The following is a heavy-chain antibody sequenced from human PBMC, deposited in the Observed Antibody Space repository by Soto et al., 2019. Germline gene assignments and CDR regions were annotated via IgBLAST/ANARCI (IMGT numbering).Heavy chain of an antibody. J-gene: IGHJ5*02. V-gene: IGHV4-4*07. D-gene: IGHD1-1*01. CDR3: VRDGTKTLRDWFDP. Sequence: SETLSRTCTVSGASISGFYWSWIRKSAGKGLEWLGRIYATGTTDYTPSLKSRVMMSVDTSKKQFSLKLSSVTAADTAVYYCVRDGTKTLRDWFDPWGQGISVTVSS. CDR1: GASISGFY. CDR2: IYATGTT.